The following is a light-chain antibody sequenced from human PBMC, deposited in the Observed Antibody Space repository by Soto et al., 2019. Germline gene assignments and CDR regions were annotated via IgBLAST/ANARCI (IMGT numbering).Light chain of an antibody. CDR3: QTWGTGIQV. CDR2: LNSDGSH. Sequence: QSVLTQSPSASASLGASVKLTCTLSSGHSSYAIAWHQQQPEKGPRYLIKLNSDGSHSKGDGIPDRFSGSSSGAVRYLTISRLQSEDEADYYCQTWGTGIQVFGGGTKLTVL. V-gene: IGLV4-69*01. J-gene: IGLJ3*02. CDR1: SGHSSYA.